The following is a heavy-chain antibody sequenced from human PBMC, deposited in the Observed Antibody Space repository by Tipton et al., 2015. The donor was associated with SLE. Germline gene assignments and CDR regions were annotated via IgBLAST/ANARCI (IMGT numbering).Heavy chain of an antibody. CDR1: GFTFEDFG. J-gene: IGHJ4*02. CDR3: VREMDSGYYRTEDF. D-gene: IGHD3-22*01. CDR2: FTYDGSA. V-gene: IGHV3-30*13. Sequence: SLRLSCAASGFTFEDFGMSWVRQAPGKGLEWVAVFTYDGSAHYAESLRGRFTISRDNSKNRLYLQMNSLRLEDTAMYYCVREMDSGYYRTEDFWGQGTLVTVSS.